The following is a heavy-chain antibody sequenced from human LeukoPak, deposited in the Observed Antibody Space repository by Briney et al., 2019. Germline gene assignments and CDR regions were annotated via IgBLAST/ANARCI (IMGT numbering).Heavy chain of an antibody. CDR2: ISSNGGST. D-gene: IGHD6-19*01. J-gene: IGHJ4*02. CDR1: GFTFSSYA. CDR3: VKARYSSGWR. V-gene: IGHV3-64D*06. Sequence: GGSQRLSCSASGFTFSSYAMHWVRQAPGKGLEYVSAISSNGGSTYYADSVKGRFTISRDNSKNTLYLQMSSLRAEDTAVYYCVKARYSSGWRWGQGTLVTVSS.